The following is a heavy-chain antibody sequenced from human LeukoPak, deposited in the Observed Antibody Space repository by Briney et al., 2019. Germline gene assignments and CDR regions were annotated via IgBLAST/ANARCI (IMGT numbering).Heavy chain of an antibody. CDR2: IYYSGST. V-gene: IGHV4-31*03. D-gene: IGHD3-22*01. J-gene: IGHJ5*02. CDR3: AGLGPYDSSGYYFFSYGFDP. Sequence: SQTLSLTCTVSGGSISSGGYYWSWIRQHPGKGLEWIGYIYYSGSTYYNPSLKSRVTISVDTSKNQFSLKLSSVTAADTAVYYCAGLGPYDSSGYYFFSYGFDPWGQGTLVTVSS. CDR1: GGSISSGGYY.